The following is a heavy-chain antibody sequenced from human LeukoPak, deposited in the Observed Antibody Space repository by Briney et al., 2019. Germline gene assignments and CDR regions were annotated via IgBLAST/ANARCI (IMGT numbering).Heavy chain of an antibody. Sequence: GGSLRLSCAASGFTFSSYAMSWVRQAPGKGLEWVSAISGSGGSTYYADSVKGRFTISRDNSKNTLYLQMNSLRAEDTAVYYCAKGGSYCSSTSCPFDYWGQGTRVTVSS. V-gene: IGHV3-23*01. CDR2: ISGSGGST. J-gene: IGHJ4*02. CDR3: AKGGSYCSSTSCPFDY. CDR1: GFTFSSYA. D-gene: IGHD2-2*01.